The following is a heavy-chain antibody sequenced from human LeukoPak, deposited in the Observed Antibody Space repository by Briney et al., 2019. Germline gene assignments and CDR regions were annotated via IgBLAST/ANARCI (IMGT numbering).Heavy chain of an antibody. Sequence: GGSLRLSCSASGFTLSSYWMRWVRHAPGKAVEEGANIKQDGSEQHYVDSVKGRFTISRDNAKNSLYLQMNSLRAEDTAVYYCARDGLTYYDFWSGYNWFDPWGQGTLVTVSS. CDR2: IKQDGSEQ. CDR1: GFTLSSYW. CDR3: ARDGLTYYDFWSGYNWFDP. V-gene: IGHV3-7*01. D-gene: IGHD3-3*01. J-gene: IGHJ5*02.